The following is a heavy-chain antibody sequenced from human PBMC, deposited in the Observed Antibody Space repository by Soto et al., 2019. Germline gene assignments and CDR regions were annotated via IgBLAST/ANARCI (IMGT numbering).Heavy chain of an antibody. Sequence: QVQLVQSGAEVKKPGASVKVSCKASGYTFTSYYMHWVRQAPGQGLEWMGIINPSGGSTSYAQKFQGRVTMTRDTSTSTVYRELSSLRSEATAVYYCARAPAMHTAMAAGGGDYWGQGTLVTVSA. CDR2: INPSGGST. V-gene: IGHV1-46*03. CDR3: ARAPAMHTAMAAGGGDY. D-gene: IGHD5-18*01. J-gene: IGHJ4*02. CDR1: GYTFTSYY.